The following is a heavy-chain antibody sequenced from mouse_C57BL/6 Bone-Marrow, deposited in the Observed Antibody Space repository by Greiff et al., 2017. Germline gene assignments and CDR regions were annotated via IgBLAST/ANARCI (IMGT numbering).Heavy chain of an antibody. CDR2: IDPSDSYT. V-gene: IGHV1-59*01. CDR3: AKGRGNYWYFDV. D-gene: IGHD2-1*01. J-gene: IGHJ1*03. CDR1: GYTFTSYW. Sequence: VQLQQPGAELVRPGTSVKLSCKASGYTFTSYWMHRVKQRPGQGLEWIGVIDPSDSYTNYNQKFKGKATLTVDTSSSTAYMQLSSLTSEDSAVYYCAKGRGNYWYFDVWGTGTTVTVSS.